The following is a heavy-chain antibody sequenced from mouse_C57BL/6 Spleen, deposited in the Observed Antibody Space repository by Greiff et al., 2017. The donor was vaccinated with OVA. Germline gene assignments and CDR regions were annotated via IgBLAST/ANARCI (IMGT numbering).Heavy chain of an antibody. CDR2: LWSGGST. D-gene: IGHD1-2*01. J-gene: IGHJ1*03. Sequence: QVQLKESGPGLVQPSQSLSITCTVSGFSLTSYGVHWVRQSPGKGLEWLGVLWSGGSTDYNAAFISRLSISKDNSKSQVFFKMNSLQADDTAIYYCARNFIESDERYFDVWGTGTTVTVSS. V-gene: IGHV2-2*01. CDR1: GFSLTSYG. CDR3: ARNFIESDERYFDV.